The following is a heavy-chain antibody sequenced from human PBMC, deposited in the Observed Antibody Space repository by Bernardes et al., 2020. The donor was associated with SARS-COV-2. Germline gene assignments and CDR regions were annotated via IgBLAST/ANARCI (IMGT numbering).Heavy chain of an antibody. Sequence: SETLSLTCIVSGGSISSSFYYFGWIRQPPGKGLEWIGSIFYSGSTHYNPSLKSRVTISVDTSKNQFSLKLSSVTAADTAVYHCARQDFIAAAGTRWFDPWGQGTLVTVSS. CDR1: GGSISSSFYY. CDR3: ARQDFIAAAGTRWFDP. CDR2: IFYSGST. V-gene: IGHV4-39*01. D-gene: IGHD6-13*01. J-gene: IGHJ5*02.